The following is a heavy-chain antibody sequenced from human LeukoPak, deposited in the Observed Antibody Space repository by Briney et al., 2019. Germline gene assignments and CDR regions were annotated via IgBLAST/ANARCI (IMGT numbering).Heavy chain of an antibody. CDR2: INSDGSST. J-gene: IGHJ4*02. CDR1: GFTFSSYW. V-gene: IGHV3-74*01. CDR3: ARDKSTTVRFLQYY. Sequence: GGSLRLSCAASGFTFSSYWMHWVRQAPGKGLVWVSRINSDGSSTSYADSVKGRFTISRDNAKNSLYLQMNSLRAEDTAVYYCARDKSTTVRFLQYYWGQGTLVTVSS. D-gene: IGHD3-3*01.